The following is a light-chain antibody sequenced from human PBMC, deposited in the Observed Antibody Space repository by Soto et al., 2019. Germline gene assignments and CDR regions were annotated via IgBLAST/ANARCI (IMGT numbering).Light chain of an antibody. Sequence: RLTQSPSSLSASVGDTVTISCRASQDISTYLAWYQHKPGKAPTLLIFGASSLHNGVPPRFAGSGSGSEFTLTINRLQPDDLASYYCQHYTLYAAPFGQGT. CDR1: QDISTY. J-gene: IGKJ2*01. CDR3: QHYTLYAAP. CDR2: GAS. V-gene: IGKV1-5*01.